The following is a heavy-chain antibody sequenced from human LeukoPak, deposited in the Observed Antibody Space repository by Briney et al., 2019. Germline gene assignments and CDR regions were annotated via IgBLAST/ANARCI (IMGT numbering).Heavy chain of an antibody. CDR3: ARHVDY. Sequence: SETLSLTCTVSGGSISSYYWSWIRQPPGKGLEWIGYIYSSGSTKYNPSLKGRVTISVDTSKNQFSLKLSSVTAADTAVYYCARHVDYWGQGTLVTVSS. J-gene: IGHJ4*02. V-gene: IGHV4-59*08. CDR2: IYSSGST. CDR1: GGSISSYY.